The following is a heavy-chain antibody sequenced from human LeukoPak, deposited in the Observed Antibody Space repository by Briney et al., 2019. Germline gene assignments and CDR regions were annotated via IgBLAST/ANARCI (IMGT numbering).Heavy chain of an antibody. V-gene: IGHV1-18*01. J-gene: IGHJ4*02. CDR1: GYTFTSYG. CDR2: ISAYNGNT. CDR3: ARGRAVKQQLVQDY. D-gene: IGHD6-13*01. Sequence: ASVKVSCKASGYTFTSYGISWVRQAPGQGLEWMGWISAYNGNTNYAQKLQGRVTMTTDTSTSTAYMGLRSLRSDDTAVYYCARGRAVKQQLVQDYWGQGTLVTVSP.